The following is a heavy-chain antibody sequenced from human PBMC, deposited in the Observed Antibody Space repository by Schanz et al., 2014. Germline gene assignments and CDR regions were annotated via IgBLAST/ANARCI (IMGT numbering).Heavy chain of an antibody. Sequence: QVHLVQSGAEVKKPGSSVKVSCKASGGTFSSDTFSWVRQAPGQGLEWMGRIVPIAGITNYAQRFQGRVTITADKSSDTAYMELSSLRSEDTAVYYCARDQSPYTNSSDVRYFDYCGQGTLVTVSS. V-gene: IGHV1-69*08. CDR1: GGTFSSDT. CDR2: IVPIAGIT. J-gene: IGHJ4*02. D-gene: IGHD6-6*01. CDR3: ARDQSPYTNSSDVRYFDY.